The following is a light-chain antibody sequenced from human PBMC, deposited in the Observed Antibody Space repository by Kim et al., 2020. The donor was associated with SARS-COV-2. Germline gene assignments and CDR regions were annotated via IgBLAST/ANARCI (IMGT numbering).Light chain of an antibody. Sequence: LGQTVRITCQGDSLRSNYASWYQQKPGQAPVLVIYGKNNRPSGIPDRFSGSSSGNTASLTITGAQAEDEADYYCNSRDSSGNHDVVFGGGTQLTVL. J-gene: IGLJ2*01. CDR3: NSRDSSGNHDVV. CDR1: SLRSNY. CDR2: GKN. V-gene: IGLV3-19*01.